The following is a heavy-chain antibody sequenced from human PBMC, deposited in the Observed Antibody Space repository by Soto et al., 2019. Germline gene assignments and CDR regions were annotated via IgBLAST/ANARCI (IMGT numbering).Heavy chain of an antibody. D-gene: IGHD2-2*03. CDR2: IIPIFGTT. CDR1: GGTFSSHA. CDR3: GSVGYCSSTNCLFYYYHYGMDV. Sequence: SVKVSCKASGGTFSSHAISWVRQAPGRWLEWMGGIIPIFGTTTYAQNFRARVTITADESTSTAYMELSSLTSEDTAVYYCGSVGYCSSTNCLFYYYHYGMDVWGQGTTVTVSS. V-gene: IGHV1-69*13. J-gene: IGHJ6*02.